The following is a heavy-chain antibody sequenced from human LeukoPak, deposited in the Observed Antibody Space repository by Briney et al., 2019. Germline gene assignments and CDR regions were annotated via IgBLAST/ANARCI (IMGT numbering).Heavy chain of an antibody. CDR3: ARDKQLVRTPADY. D-gene: IGHD6-6*01. J-gene: IGHJ4*02. V-gene: IGHV3-30-3*01. Sequence: GGSLRLSCAASGFTFSSYAMPWVRQAPGKGLEWVAVISYDGSNKYYADSVKGRFTISRDNSKNTLYRQMNSLRAEDTAVYYCARDKQLVRTPADYWGQGTLVTVSS. CDR1: GFTFSSYA. CDR2: ISYDGSNK.